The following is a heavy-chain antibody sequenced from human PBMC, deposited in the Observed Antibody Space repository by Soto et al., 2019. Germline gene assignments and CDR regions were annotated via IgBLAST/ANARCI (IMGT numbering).Heavy chain of an antibody. D-gene: IGHD3-10*01. CDR1: GGTFTSYT. Sequence: QVQLVQSGAEVKKPGSSVKVSCKASGGTFTSYTISWVRQAPGQGLEWMGRIIPIRGISNYAQKSQGRVTITADKATSTAYIELRSLSSEDTAVYYCSTRRGDGYNDYWGQGTLVTVSS. V-gene: IGHV1-69*02. CDR3: STRRGDGYNDY. CDR2: IIPIRGIS. J-gene: IGHJ4*02.